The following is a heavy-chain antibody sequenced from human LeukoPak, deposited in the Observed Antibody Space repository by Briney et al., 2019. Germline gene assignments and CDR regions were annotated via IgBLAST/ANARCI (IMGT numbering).Heavy chain of an antibody. CDR2: INPNSGGT. CDR1: GYTFTGYY. J-gene: IGHJ4*02. Sequence: ASVTVSFKASGYTFTGYYMHWVRQAPGQGLEWMGWINPNSGGTNYAQKFQGRVTMTRDTSISTAYMELSRLRSDDTAVYYCARGGAGSGSYYTIDYWGQGTLVTVSS. CDR3: ARGGAGSGSYYTIDY. D-gene: IGHD3-10*01. V-gene: IGHV1-2*02.